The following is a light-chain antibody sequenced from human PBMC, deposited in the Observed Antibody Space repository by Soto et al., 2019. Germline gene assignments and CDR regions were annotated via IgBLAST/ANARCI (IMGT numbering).Light chain of an antibody. CDR1: QSVRSSY. CDR3: QQYNDWFSIS. J-gene: IGKJ5*01. Sequence: EIVLTQSPDTLSLSPGESATLSCRASQSVRSSYLAWYQQTPGQTPRLVIYDTSTRATGVPARFSGSGSGTDFTLTISSLQSEDFGVYYCQQYNDWFSISFGQGTRLEIK. CDR2: DTS. V-gene: IGKV3-15*01.